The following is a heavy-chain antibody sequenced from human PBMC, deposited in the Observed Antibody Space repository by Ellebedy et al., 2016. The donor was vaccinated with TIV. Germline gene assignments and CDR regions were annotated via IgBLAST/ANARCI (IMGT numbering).Heavy chain of an antibody. CDR3: AYCTNGVCYSYSSSWYGAFDI. V-gene: IGHV3-23*01. J-gene: IGHJ3*02. CDR2: ISGSGGHT. D-gene: IGHD2-8*01. CDR1: GFTFSSYA. Sequence: PGGSLRLSCAASGFTFSSYAMNWVRQAPGKGLEWVSTISGSGGHTYFADSVKGRFTISRDNSKNTLYLQMNSLRAEDTAVYYCAYCTNGVCYSYSSSWYGAFDIWGQGTMVTVSS.